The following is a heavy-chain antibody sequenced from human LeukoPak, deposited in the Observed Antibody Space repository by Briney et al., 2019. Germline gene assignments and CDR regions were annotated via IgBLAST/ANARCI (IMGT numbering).Heavy chain of an antibody. CDR1: GFPFSSYW. CDR2: IKQDGSKK. D-gene: IGHD5-24*01. CDR3: TRVGYIDEGIDY. J-gene: IGHJ4*02. V-gene: IGHV3-7*04. Sequence: GGSLRLSCVASGFPFSSYWMTWVRQAPGKGLEWVANIKQDGSKKSYVDSVKGRFTISRDNAKNSLYLQMNSLRAEDTAIYYRTRVGYIDEGIDYWGQGTLVTVSS.